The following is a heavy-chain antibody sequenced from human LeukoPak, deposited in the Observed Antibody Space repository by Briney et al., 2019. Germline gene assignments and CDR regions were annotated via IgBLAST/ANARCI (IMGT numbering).Heavy chain of an antibody. Sequence: GGSLRLSCAASGFTFSNYGMNWVRLAPGKGLEWVSKISGSGRTIYYADSVKGRFTISRDNAKNSLNLHMSSLRAEDTAVYYCASQGLSHTFDIWGQGTMVTVSS. J-gene: IGHJ3*02. CDR3: ASQGLSHTFDI. CDR2: ISGSGRTI. V-gene: IGHV3-48*03. CDR1: GFTFSNYG.